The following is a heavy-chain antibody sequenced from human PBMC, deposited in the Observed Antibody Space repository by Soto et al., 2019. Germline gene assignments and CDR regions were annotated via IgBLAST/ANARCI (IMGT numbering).Heavy chain of an antibody. CDR3: ERLSTRTTRGLGY. D-gene: IGHD1-7*01. Sequence: SVKVSCKASGYTFTGYYMHWVRQSPGQGLDWMGWINPNSGGTNYAQKVQGRVTMTRDTSISTAYMELSRLRSDDTAVYYWERLSTRTTRGLGYWGDGTLVTVSA. J-gene: IGHJ4*01. CDR2: INPNSGGT. CDR1: GYTFTGYY. V-gene: IGHV1-2*02.